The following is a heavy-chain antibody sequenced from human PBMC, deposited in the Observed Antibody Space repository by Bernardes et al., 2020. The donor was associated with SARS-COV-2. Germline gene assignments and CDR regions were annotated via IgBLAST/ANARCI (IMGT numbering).Heavy chain of an antibody. Sequence: TLVKPTQTLTLTCTFSGFSLSTSGVGVGWIRQPPGKALEWLALIYWDDDKRYSPSLKSRLTITKDTSKNQVVLTMTNMDPVDTATYYCAGGGLESVGYYYGMDVWGQGTTVTVSS. CDR2: IYWDDDK. D-gene: IGHD3-3*01. V-gene: IGHV2-5*02. J-gene: IGHJ6*02. CDR3: AGGGLESVGYYYGMDV. CDR1: GFSLSTSGVG.